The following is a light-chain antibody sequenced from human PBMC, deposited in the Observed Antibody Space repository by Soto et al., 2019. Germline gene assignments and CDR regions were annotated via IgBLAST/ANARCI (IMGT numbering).Light chain of an antibody. CDR2: AAS. V-gene: IGKV1-27*01. CDR1: QGINTY. CDR3: QKYNSAPRT. Sequence: DIQMTQSPSSLSASVGDRVTITCRASQGINTYLAWYQQKPGRAPQLLIYAASALQSGVPSRFSGSGSGTDFTLTIASLQPEDVATYYCQKYNSAPRTFGQGTKVEIK. J-gene: IGKJ1*01.